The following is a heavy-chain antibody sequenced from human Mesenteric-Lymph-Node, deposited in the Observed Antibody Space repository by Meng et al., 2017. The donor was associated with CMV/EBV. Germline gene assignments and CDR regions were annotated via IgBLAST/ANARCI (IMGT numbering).Heavy chain of an antibody. Sequence: GESLKISCAASGFTFSSYWMHWVRQAPAKGLVWVSRINSDGSSTSYADSVKGRFTISRDKAKNTMYLQMNSLRAEDTAVYYCARARWELRHHDYWGQGTLVTVSS. CDR3: ARARWELRHHDY. CDR2: INSDGSST. V-gene: IGHV3-74*01. D-gene: IGHD1-26*01. CDR1: GFTFSSYW. J-gene: IGHJ4*02.